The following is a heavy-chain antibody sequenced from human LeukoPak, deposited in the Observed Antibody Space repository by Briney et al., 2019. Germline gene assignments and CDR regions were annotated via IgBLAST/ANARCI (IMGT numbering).Heavy chain of an antibody. V-gene: IGHV4-34*01. CDR1: GGSFSGYY. Sequence: SETLSLTCAVYGGSFSGYYWSWIRQPPGKGLEWIGEINHSGSTNYNPSLKSRVTISVDTSKNQFPLKLSSVTAADTAVYYCARGRGLSGSYYSYYYYYMDVWGKGTTVTVSS. CDR2: INHSGST. J-gene: IGHJ6*03. D-gene: IGHD1-26*01. CDR3: ARGRGLSGSYYSYYYYYMDV.